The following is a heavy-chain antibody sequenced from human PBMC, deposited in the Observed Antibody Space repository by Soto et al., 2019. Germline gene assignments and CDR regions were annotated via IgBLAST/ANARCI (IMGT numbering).Heavy chain of an antibody. J-gene: IGHJ5*02. D-gene: IGHD1-1*01. CDR3: AKRRKASKAWFDA. V-gene: IGHV4-59*01. CDR2: VHYSGSI. CDR1: GGSLSNYY. Sequence: QVQLRESGPGLVKPSETLSLTCTISGGSLSNYYRSWIRQIPGKGLEWIGYVHYSGSIKYNPSLPSRVTIAVATSKNAFSLRLGAVTAADTAVYFCAKRRKASKAWFDAWGQGTLLTVSS.